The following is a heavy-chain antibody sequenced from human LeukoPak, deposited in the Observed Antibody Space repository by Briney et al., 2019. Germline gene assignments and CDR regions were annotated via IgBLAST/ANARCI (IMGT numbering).Heavy chain of an antibody. CDR3: AREAPITMTGYAFDI. V-gene: IGHV1-46*01. D-gene: IGHD3-22*01. CDR1: GYTFSDYY. CDR2: INPSGGST. Sequence: ASVKVSCKASGYTFSDYYMHWVRQAPGQGLEWMGIINPSGGSTSYAQKFQGRVTMTRDTSTSTVYMEVSSLRSEDTAVYYCAREAPITMTGYAFDIWGQGAMVTVSS. J-gene: IGHJ3*02.